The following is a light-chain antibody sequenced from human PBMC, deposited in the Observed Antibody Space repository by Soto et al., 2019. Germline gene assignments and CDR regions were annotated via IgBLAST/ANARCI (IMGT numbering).Light chain of an antibody. CDR1: SSDVGAYNY. CDR2: DVS. J-gene: IGLJ2*01. Sequence: QSALTQPRSVSGSPGQSVTISCTGTSSDVGAYNYVSWYQQHPGKAPKLMIYDVSKRPSGVPDRLSASKSGNTASLTISGLQAEDEAVYYCCSHAGSSVLFGGGTKLTVL. CDR3: CSHAGSSVL. V-gene: IGLV2-11*01.